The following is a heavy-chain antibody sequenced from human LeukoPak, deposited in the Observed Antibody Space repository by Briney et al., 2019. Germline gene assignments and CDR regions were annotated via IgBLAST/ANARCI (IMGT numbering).Heavy chain of an antibody. CDR2: ISFDGSNK. V-gene: IGHV3-30-3*01. CDR3: AMRRGSTSQTRFDP. Sequence: GGSLRLSCAASGFIFGSYAVHWVRQAPGKGLEWVAFISFDGSNKYYADSMKGRFTISRDNSKNTLYLQMNSLRAEDTATYYCAMRRGSTSQTRFDPWGQGTLVTVSS. J-gene: IGHJ5*02. CDR1: GFIFGSYA. D-gene: IGHD2-2*01.